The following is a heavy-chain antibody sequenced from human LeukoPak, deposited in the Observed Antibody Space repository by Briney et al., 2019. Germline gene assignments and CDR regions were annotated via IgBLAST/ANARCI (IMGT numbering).Heavy chain of an antibody. D-gene: IGHD5-18*01. J-gene: IGHJ4*02. V-gene: IGHV3-20*04. Sequence: GSLRLSCAASGFTFDDYGMSWVRQAPGKGLEWVSGINWNGGSTGYADSVKGRFTISRDNAKNSLYLQMNSLRAEDTALYYCARVRGIQLPFDYWGQGTLVTVSS. CDR2: INWNGGST. CDR1: GFTFDDYG. CDR3: ARVRGIQLPFDY.